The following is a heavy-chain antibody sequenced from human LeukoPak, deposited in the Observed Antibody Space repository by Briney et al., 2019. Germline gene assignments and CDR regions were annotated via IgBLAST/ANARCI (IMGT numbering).Heavy chain of an antibody. Sequence: PSETLSLTCTVSGGSTSSYYWSWIRQPPGKGLEWIAYISDIGSINYNPSLKSRVTISLETSKNQFSLKLSSVTAADTAVYYCAGHHPRNTVDFWGQGTLVTVSS. CDR3: AGHHPRNTVDF. CDR1: GGSTSSYY. D-gene: IGHD2/OR15-2a*01. V-gene: IGHV4-59*08. J-gene: IGHJ4*02. CDR2: ISDIGSI.